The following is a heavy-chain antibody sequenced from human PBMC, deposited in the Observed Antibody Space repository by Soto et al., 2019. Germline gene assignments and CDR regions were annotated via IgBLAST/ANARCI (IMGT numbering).Heavy chain of an antibody. Sequence: SETLSLTCTVSGGSIIDYSWSWIRRPPGKGLEWIGYIYYSGSTNYNYSLKSRVTISVDTSKNQLSLTLSSVTAADTAVYYCARLGYCSGGNCPREYYYFMDVWGKGTTVTVSS. V-gene: IGHV4-59*08. D-gene: IGHD2-15*01. CDR2: IYYSGST. J-gene: IGHJ6*03. CDR1: GGSIIDYS. CDR3: ARLGYCSGGNCPREYYYFMDV.